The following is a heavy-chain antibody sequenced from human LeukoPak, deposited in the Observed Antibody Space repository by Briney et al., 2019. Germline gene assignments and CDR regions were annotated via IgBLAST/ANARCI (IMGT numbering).Heavy chain of an antibody. Sequence: GASVKVPCKASGYTFTGYYMHWVRQAPGQGLEWMGWINPNSGGTNYAQKFQGRVTMTRDTSISTAYMELSRLRSDDTAVYYCARPLYCSGGSCYLNWFDPWGQGTLVTVSS. CDR2: INPNSGGT. CDR1: GYTFTGYY. V-gene: IGHV1-2*02. J-gene: IGHJ5*02. D-gene: IGHD2-15*01. CDR3: ARPLYCSGGSCYLNWFDP.